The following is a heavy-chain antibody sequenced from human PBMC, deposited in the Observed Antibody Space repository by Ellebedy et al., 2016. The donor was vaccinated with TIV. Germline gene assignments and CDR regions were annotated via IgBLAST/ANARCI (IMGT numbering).Heavy chain of an antibody. CDR1: GFTFTRSA. CDR2: IVVGSGNT. V-gene: IGHV1-58*02. D-gene: IGHD2-21*02. CDR3: AATFDCGGDCTVGMDV. J-gene: IGHJ6*02. Sequence: AASVTVSCKASGFTFTRSAMQWARQARGQRLEWIGWIVVGSGNTNYAQRFQERVTITRDMSTSTAYMELSRLRSEDPAVYYCAATFDCGGDCTVGMDVWGQGTTVTVSS.